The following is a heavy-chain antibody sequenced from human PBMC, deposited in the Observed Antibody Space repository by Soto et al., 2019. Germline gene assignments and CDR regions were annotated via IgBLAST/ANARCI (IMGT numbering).Heavy chain of an antibody. CDR2: IYYSGST. J-gene: IGHJ4*02. V-gene: IGHV4-59*01. D-gene: IGHD3-9*01. CDR3: ARVYYDILTGFYSDY. CDR1: GGSINRYY. Sequence: QVQLQESGPGLVKPSETLSLTCTVSGGSINRYYWSWIRQPPGKGLEWIGYIYYSGSTNYNPSLKSRVSISVDTSKNQFSLTLSSVTAADTAVYYCARVYYDILTGFYSDYWGQGNMVTVSS.